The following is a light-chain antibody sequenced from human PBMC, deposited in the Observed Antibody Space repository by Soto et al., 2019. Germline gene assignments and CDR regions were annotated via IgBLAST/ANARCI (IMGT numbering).Light chain of an antibody. V-gene: IGLV1-47*01. J-gene: IGLJ2*01. CDR2: RNN. CDR1: SSNIGSNY. Sequence: QSVLTQPPSASGTPGQRVTISCSGSSSNIGSNYVYWYQQLPGTAPKLLIYRNNQRPSGVPDRFSGSKSGTSASLAISGLRSEDEADYYCAAWDDSLSGPVFGGGTQPDRP. CDR3: AAWDDSLSGPV.